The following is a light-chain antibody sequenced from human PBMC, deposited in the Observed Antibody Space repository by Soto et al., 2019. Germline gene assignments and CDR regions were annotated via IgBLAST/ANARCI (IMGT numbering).Light chain of an antibody. CDR2: AAS. CDR1: HGVGND. J-gene: IGKJ1*01. V-gene: IGKV1-6*01. CDR3: LQDYDYPWT. Sequence: AIQMTQSPSSLSASVGDRVTVTCRASHGVGNDLGWYQHKPGKAPKLLIFAASTLQTGVPSRFSGSGSGTDFTLTISGLQAEDSATYYCLQDYDYPWTFGQGTKVEVK.